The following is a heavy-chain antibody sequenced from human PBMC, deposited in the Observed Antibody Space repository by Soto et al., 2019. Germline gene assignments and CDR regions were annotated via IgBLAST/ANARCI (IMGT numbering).Heavy chain of an antibody. CDR1: GFTFSIYA. CDR2: TGLNGRTT. V-gene: IGHV3-23*01. CDR3: ATVHSSSRSFDY. D-gene: IGHD6-6*01. Sequence: EVQLLESGGGLVQPGGSLRLSCAASGFTFSIYAMSWVRQAPGEGLEWVSTTGLNGRTTYYADSVKGRFTVSRDNSKNTLDLQMSSLRAEDTAVYYCATVHSSSRSFDYWGQGTLVTVSS. J-gene: IGHJ4*02.